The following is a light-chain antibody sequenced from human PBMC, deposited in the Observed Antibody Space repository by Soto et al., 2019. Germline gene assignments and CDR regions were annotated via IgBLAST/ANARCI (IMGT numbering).Light chain of an antibody. CDR2: GAS. V-gene: IGKV3-20*01. Sequence: EIVLTQSPATLSVSPGESATLSCRASQSVDRNYLAWYQQRPVQAPRLLHYGASSTATGIPPRFIGSGSGTEFVLTISCLEADDFAVYYCHQFSSTPRTFGQGTKVETK. CDR3: HQFSSTPRT. J-gene: IGKJ1*01. CDR1: QSVDRNY.